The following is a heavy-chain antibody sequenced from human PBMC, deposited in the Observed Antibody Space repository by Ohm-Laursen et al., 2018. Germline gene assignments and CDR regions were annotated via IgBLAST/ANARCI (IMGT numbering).Heavy chain of an antibody. D-gene: IGHD3-10*01. CDR3: ARETKVRGEGFHYYYGMDV. V-gene: IGHV3-53*01. Sequence: SLRLSCTASGFSVSSNYMNWFRQAPGKGLEWVSVLYSAGSTSYADSVKGRFTISRDNSKNSLYLQMNSLRAEDTAVYYCARETKVRGEGFHYYYGMDVWGQGTTVTVSS. CDR1: GFSVSSNY. CDR2: LYSAGST. J-gene: IGHJ6*02.